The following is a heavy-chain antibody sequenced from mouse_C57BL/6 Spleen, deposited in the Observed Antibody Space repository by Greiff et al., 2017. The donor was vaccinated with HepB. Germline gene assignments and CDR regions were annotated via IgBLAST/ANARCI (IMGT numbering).Heavy chain of an antibody. J-gene: IGHJ4*01. CDR3: ARWGSSYAMDY. CDR2: IYPGSGST. V-gene: IGHV1-55*01. CDR1: GYTFTSYW. D-gene: IGHD1-1*01. Sequence: QVQLQQPGAELVKPGASVKMSCKASGYTFTSYWITWVKQRPGQGLEWIGDIYPGSGSTNYNEKFKSKATLTVDTSSSTAYMQLSSLASEDSAVYYCARWGSSYAMDYWGQGTSVTVSS.